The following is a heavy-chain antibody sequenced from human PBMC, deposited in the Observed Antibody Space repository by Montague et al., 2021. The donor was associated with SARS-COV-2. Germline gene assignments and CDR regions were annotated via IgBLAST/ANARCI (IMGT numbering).Heavy chain of an antibody. V-gene: IGHV3-48*03. J-gene: IGHJ4*02. D-gene: IGHD2-2*01. CDR3: ARRYCSSTSCTNDY. CDR1: GFTFSSYE. CDR2: ISSSGGTM. Sequence: SLRLSCAASGFTFSSYEMNWVRQAPGKGLEWVSYISSSGGTMFYADSVKGRFSISRDNAKNSLYLQMNSLRVEDTAVYYCARRYCSSTSCTNDYWGQGTLVTVSS.